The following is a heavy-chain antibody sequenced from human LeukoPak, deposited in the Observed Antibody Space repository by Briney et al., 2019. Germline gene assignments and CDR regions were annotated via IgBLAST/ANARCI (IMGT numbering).Heavy chain of an antibody. J-gene: IGHJ5*02. D-gene: IGHD2-2*01. CDR1: GFTFSDYY. Sequence: GGSLRLSCAASGFTFSDYYMSWIRQAPGKGLEWVSYISSSGSTIYYADSVKGRFTISRDNAKNSLYLQMNSLRAEDTAVYYCARRWGYCSSTSCYWFWFDPWGQGTLVTVSS. V-gene: IGHV3-11*01. CDR3: ARRWGYCSSTSCYWFWFDP. CDR2: ISSSGSTI.